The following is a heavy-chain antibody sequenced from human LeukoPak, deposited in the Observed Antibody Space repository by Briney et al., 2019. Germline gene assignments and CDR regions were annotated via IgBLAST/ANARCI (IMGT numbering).Heavy chain of an antibody. CDR3: AKGTLFGY. CDR2: ISWNSGSI. Sequence: QTGGSLRLSCAASGFTFDDYAMHWVRHAPGKGLEWVSGISWNSGSIGYADSVKGRFTISRDNAKNSLYLQMNSLRAEDTALYYCAKGTLFGYWGQGTLVTVSS. CDR1: GFTFDDYA. V-gene: IGHV3-9*01. J-gene: IGHJ4*02.